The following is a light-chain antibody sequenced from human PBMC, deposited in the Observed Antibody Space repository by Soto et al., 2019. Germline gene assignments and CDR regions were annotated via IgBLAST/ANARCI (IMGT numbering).Light chain of an antibody. J-gene: IGKJ1*01. V-gene: IGKV1-39*01. CDR3: QQSYSTPRI. Sequence: DIQMTQSPSSLSASVGDRVTITCRASQSISNYLNWYQQKPGKAPKLLSYGASNLQSGVPSRFSGSGSGTDFTLTISSLQPEDFATYYCQQSYSTPRIFGQGTKVEIK. CDR2: GAS. CDR1: QSISNY.